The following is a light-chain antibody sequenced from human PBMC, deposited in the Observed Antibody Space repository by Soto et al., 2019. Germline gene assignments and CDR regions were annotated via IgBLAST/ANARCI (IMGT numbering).Light chain of an antibody. CDR1: RNVSIY. CDR3: QQSYKMPS. V-gene: IGKV1-39*01. CDR2: ATS. J-gene: IGKJ5*01. Sequence: EIPPTPSPSSLSASVGDRITLTCRASRNVSIYLNWYQPKPGKGPTLLIHATSNLQIGVPSRLSGSGSGTEFTLTISSLEPEDFGTYYCQQSYKMPSFGQGTRLEIK.